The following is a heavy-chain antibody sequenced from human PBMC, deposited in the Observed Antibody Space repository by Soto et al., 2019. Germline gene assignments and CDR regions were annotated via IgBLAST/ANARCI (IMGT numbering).Heavy chain of an antibody. CDR1: GYSFTNYY. D-gene: IGHD1-26*01. J-gene: IGHJ4*02. CDR3: AKQSPYTGSYYVLFDY. CDR2: IDPSDSHP. V-gene: IGHV5-10-1*01. Sequence: PGESLKISCKGSGYSFTNYYISWVRQMPGKGLEWMGKIDPSDSHPNYSPSFQGHVTFSVDKSINTAYLQWSSLKASDTAMYYCAKQSPYTGSYYVLFDYWGQGTLVTVSS.